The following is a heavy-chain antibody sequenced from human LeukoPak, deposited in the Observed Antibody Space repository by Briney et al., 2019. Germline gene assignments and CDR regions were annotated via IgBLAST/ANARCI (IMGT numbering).Heavy chain of an antibody. CDR3: ASARIQLWFDY. D-gene: IGHD5-18*01. CDR2: INTDGSST. CDR1: GFTFSSYW. J-gene: IGHJ4*02. V-gene: IGHV3-74*01. Sequence: GGSLRLSCATSGFTFSSYWMHWVRQAAGKGVVWVSRINTDGSSTSYADSVKGRFTISRDNAKNTLYLQMNSLRAEDTAVYYCASARIQLWFDYWGQGTLVTVSS.